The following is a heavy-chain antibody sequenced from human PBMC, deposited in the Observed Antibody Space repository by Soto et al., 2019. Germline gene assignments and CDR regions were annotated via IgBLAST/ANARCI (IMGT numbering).Heavy chain of an antibody. V-gene: IGHV1-2*02. Sequence: ASVKVSCKASGYTFTGYYVHWVRQAPGQGLERMGWINPNSGDTYLAQRFQGRVTMNRDTSIGTAYMELRGLTSDDTAEYYCAKEGAIVAAGTRVYLYNAMDVWGQGTTVTVSS. CDR1: GYTFTGYY. CDR2: INPNSGDT. D-gene: IGHD1-26*01. CDR3: AKEGAIVAAGTRVYLYNAMDV. J-gene: IGHJ6*02.